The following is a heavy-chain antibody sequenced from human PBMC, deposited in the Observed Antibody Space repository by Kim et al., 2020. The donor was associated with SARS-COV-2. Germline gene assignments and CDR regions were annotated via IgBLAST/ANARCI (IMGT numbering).Heavy chain of an antibody. Sequence: NPYLKSRVTMSVDTSKHQFSLKLSSVTAADTAVYYCARAVWLDSGYFDYWGQGTLVTVSS. V-gene: IGHV4-4*07. CDR3: ARAVWLDSGYFDY. D-gene: IGHD3-10*01. J-gene: IGHJ4*02.